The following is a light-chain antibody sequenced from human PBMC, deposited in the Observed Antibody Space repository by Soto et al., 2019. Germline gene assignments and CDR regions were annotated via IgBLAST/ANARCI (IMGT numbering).Light chain of an antibody. CDR1: QSINTW. CDR3: QQYNNYSGT. J-gene: IGKJ1*01. CDR2: KAS. V-gene: IGKV1-5*03. Sequence: DIQMTQSPSTLSASVGDRVTITCRASQSINTWLAWYQQKPGKAPKLLIYKASSLQSEVPSRFSGSGSGTEFTLTISSLQPDDFATYYCQQYNNYSGTFGQGTKVEIK.